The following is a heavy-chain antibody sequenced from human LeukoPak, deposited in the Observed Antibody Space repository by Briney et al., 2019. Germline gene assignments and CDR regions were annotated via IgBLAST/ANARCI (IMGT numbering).Heavy chain of an antibody. D-gene: IGHD4-11*01. CDR3: ARYTRDSNWSELGYYMDV. Sequence: PGGSLRLSCAASGFTFSSYSMNWVRQAPGKGLEWVSSISSSSSYIYYADSVKGRFTISRDNAKNSLYLQMNSLRAGDTAVYYCARYTRDSNWSELGYYMDVWGKGTTVTVSS. V-gene: IGHV3-21*01. CDR2: ISSSSSYI. J-gene: IGHJ6*03. CDR1: GFTFSSYS.